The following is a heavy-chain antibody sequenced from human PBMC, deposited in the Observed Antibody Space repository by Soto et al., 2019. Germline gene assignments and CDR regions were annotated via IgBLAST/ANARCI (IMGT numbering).Heavy chain of an antibody. J-gene: IGHJ4*02. CDR3: ASGCSGSGRLDY. CDR2: IYSGGNT. Sequence: PGGSLILSCAASGFTFSSNYMNWVLQAPGKGLEWVSVIYSGGNTLYADSVNGRFTISRDKSQNTVYLQMNSLRVGDTAVDYCASGCSGSGRLDYWGQGTLVTVSS. CDR1: GFTFSSNY. V-gene: IGHV3-66*01. D-gene: IGHD3-10*01.